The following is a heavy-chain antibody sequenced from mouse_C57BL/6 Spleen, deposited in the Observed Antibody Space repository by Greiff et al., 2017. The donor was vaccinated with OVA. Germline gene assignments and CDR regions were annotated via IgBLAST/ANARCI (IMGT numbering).Heavy chain of an antibody. CDR2: IDPSDSET. V-gene: IGHV1-52*01. Sequence: QVQLKQPGAELVRPGSSVKLSCKASGYTFTSYWMRWVKQRPIQGLEWIGNIDPSDSETHYNQKFKDKATLTVDKSSSTAYMQLSSLTSEDSAVYYCARGYSNYWYFDVWGTGTTVTVSS. CDR1: GYTFTSYW. J-gene: IGHJ1*03. D-gene: IGHD2-5*01. CDR3: ARGYSNYWYFDV.